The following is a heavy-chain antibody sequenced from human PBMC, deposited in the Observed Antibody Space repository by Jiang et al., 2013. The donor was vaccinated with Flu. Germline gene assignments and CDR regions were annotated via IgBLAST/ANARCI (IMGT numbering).Heavy chain of an antibody. CDR3: ARDRYCSGGSCAGDFDH. Sequence: GAEVKKPGASVKVSCKASGYSFTSYAMHWVRQAPGQRLEWMGRINVDNDNTQYSQKFQGRVTITRDTSASTAYMELSSLRSEDTAVYYCARDRYCSGGSCAGDFDHWGQGTLVTVSS. CDR1: GYSFTSYA. V-gene: IGHV1-3*01. J-gene: IGHJ4*02. D-gene: IGHD2-15*01. CDR2: INVDNDNT.